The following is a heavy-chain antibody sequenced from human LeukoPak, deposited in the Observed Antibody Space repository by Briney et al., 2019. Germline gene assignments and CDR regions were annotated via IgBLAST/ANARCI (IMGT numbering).Heavy chain of an antibody. CDR3: ARGRSSSSWYQVDY. Sequence: SETLSLTCAVYGGSFSGYYWSWIRQPPGKGLEWIGEINHSGGTNYNPSLKSRVTISVDTSKNQFSLKLSSVTAADTAVYYCARGRSSSSWYQVDYWGQGTLVTVSS. D-gene: IGHD6-13*01. CDR2: INHSGGT. J-gene: IGHJ4*02. CDR1: GGSFSGYY. V-gene: IGHV4-34*01.